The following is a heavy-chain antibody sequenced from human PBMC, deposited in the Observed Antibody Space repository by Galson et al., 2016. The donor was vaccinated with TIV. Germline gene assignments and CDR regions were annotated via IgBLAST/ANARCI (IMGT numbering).Heavy chain of an antibody. CDR3: TRGIQEWLPPKYYYYMDV. D-gene: IGHD3-3*01. CDR1: GDSVSSISAA. J-gene: IGHJ6*03. CDR2: TYYRSEWYN. V-gene: IGHV6-1*01. Sequence: CAISGDSVSSISAAWNWIRQSPSRGLEWLGRTYYRSEWYNDYAVSVKSRMTINPDTSKNQFSLQLRSVTPEDTGVYYCTRGIQEWLPPKYYYYMDVWGKGTTVTVSS.